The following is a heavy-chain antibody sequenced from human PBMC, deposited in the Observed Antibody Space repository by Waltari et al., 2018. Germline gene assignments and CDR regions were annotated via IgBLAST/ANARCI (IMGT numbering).Heavy chain of an antibody. CDR2: IYYTGST. D-gene: IGHD2-21*02. CDR3: ARGGGGDWEWFDP. V-gene: IGHV4-59*01. Sequence: QVQLQESGPSLLKPSEHLYLIGTVSGGSIRGFYWSWVRQPPGKGLDWIGYIYYTGSTNFNPSLKSRVTMSVDTSKNQFSLKLSSVTAADTAFYYCARGGGGDWEWFDPWGQGTLVTVSS. J-gene: IGHJ5*02. CDR1: GGSIRGFY.